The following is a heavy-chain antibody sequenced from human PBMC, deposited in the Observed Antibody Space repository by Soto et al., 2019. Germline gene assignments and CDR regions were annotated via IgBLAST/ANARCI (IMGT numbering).Heavy chain of an antibody. Sequence: GESLKISCQCSAYTFSNFWIAWVRQLPGKGLEYMGIIYPGDSETRYSPSFHGKVTISADRSIGTAYLQWSSLEASDSAFYFCARSPRSSPYFDYWGQGALVTVSS. CDR1: AYTFSNFW. CDR2: IYPGDSET. J-gene: IGHJ4*02. CDR3: ARSPRSSPYFDY. D-gene: IGHD6-13*01. V-gene: IGHV5-51*01.